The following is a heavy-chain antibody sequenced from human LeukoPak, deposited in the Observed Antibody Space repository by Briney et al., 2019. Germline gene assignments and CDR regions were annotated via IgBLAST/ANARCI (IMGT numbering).Heavy chain of an antibody. J-gene: IGHJ4*02. CDR1: AFTFSSYW. V-gene: IGHV3-7*05. D-gene: IGHD3-10*01. CDR2: VNQDGRQK. CDR3: ARDPDLRRGFDGEGY. Sequence: GGSLRLSCAASAFTFSSYWMGWVRQAPGKGLEWVANVNQDGRQKSYVDSVRGRFTISRDNAKNSLYLQMNSLRAEDTAVYYCARDPDLRRGFDGEGYWGQGTLVTVSS.